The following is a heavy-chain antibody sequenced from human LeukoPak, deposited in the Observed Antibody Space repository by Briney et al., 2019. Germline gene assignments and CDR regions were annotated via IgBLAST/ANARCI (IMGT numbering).Heavy chain of an antibody. Sequence: ASVTVSFKASGYSFTVYYMHWVRQAPGQGHEWMGWINPYSGGTNYAQKFQGRVTMTRDTSISTAYMQLSRLRSDDTAVFYCVRDRTKYCSSTSCPLDYWGQGTLVTVSS. CDR1: GYSFTVYY. J-gene: IGHJ4*02. V-gene: IGHV1-2*02. CDR3: VRDRTKYCSSTSCPLDY. CDR2: INPYSGGT. D-gene: IGHD2-2*01.